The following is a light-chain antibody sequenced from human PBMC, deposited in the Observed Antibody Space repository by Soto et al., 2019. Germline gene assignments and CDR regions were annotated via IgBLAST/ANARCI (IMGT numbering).Light chain of an antibody. J-gene: IGKJ3*01. CDR1: QSVSSY. V-gene: IGKV3-11*01. CDR2: DAS. CDR3: QHRSNWPS. Sequence: EIVLTQSPATLSLSPGERATLSCRASQSVSSYLAWYQQKPGQAPRLLIYDASNRATGIPARFSGSGSGTDFTLTISSLEPEDFAVYDCQHRSNWPSFGPGTKVDIK.